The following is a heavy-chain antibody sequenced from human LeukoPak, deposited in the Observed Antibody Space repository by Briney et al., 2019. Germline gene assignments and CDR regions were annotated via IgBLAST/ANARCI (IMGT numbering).Heavy chain of an antibody. V-gene: IGHV3-30-3*01. CDR3: ARDAFYYYDSSGYNFDY. CDR1: GFTFSSYA. J-gene: IGHJ4*02. CDR2: ISYDGSNK. Sequence: GRSLRLSCAASGFTFSSYAMHWVRQAPGKGLEWVAVISYDGSNKYYADSVKGRFTISRDNSKNTLYLQMNSLRAEDTAVYYCARDAFYYYDSSGYNFDYWGQGTLVTVSS. D-gene: IGHD3-22*01.